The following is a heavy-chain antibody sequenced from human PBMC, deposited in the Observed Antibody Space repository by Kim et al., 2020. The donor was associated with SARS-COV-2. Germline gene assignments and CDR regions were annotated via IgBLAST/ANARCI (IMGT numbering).Heavy chain of an antibody. D-gene: IGHD3-22*01. CDR3: ARLTYYYDSSGYLSAFDI. V-gene: IGHV4-39*01. J-gene: IGHJ3*02. Sequence: KSLVTLSVDTSKNQFSLKLSSVTAADTAVYYCARLTYYYDSSGYLSAFDIWGQGTMVTVSS.